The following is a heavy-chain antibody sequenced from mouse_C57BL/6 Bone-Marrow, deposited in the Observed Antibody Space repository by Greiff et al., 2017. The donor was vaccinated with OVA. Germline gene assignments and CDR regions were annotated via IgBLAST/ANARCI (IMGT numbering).Heavy chain of an antibody. J-gene: IGHJ2*01. CDR3: ARGAHYYGSSYDFDY. CDR1: GYTFTSYW. V-gene: IGHV1-64*01. CDR2: IHPNSGST. Sequence: QVQLQQSGAELVKPGASVKLSCKASGYTFTSYWMHWAKQRPGQGLEWIGMIHPNSGSTNYNEKFKSKATLTVDKSSSTAYMQLSSLTSEDSAVYYCARGAHYYGSSYDFDYWGQGTTLTVSS. D-gene: IGHD1-1*01.